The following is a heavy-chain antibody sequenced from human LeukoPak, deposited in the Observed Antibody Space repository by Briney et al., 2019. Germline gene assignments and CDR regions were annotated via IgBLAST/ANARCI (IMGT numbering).Heavy chain of an antibody. CDR1: GYTFTSYF. V-gene: IGHV1-46*01. J-gene: IGHJ4*02. CDR3: AREKCGSPVAAPDY. Sequence: GASVKVSCKTSGYTFTSYFIHWVRQAPGQGLEWMGLINPSGGSTNYAHQFQGRVTMTRDTSTSTVYMELSSLRSEDTAVFYCAREKCGSPVAAPDYWGQGTLVTVSS. CDR2: INPSGGST. D-gene: IGHD2-15*01.